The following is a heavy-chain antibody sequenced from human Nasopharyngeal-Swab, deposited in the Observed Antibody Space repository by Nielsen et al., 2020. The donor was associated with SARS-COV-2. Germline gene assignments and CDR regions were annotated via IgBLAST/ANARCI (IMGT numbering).Heavy chain of an antibody. CDR1: GFTFNMYS. J-gene: IGHJ6*02. CDR2: ISSSSNYI. CDR3: ARLGTESYHYYSLDV. Sequence: GGSLRLSCVTSGFTFNMYSMHWVRQAPGEGLEWVSSISSSSNYIYYGDSVKGRFTISRDNTQKSLYLEMNSLRVEDTAAYYCARLGTESYHYYSLDVWGQGTTVTVSS. V-gene: IGHV3-21*01. D-gene: IGHD1-1*01.